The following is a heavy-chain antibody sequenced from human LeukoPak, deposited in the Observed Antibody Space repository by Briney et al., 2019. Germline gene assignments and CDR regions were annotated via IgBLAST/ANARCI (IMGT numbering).Heavy chain of an antibody. CDR2: IYYSGST. Sequence: SETLSLTCTVSGGSISSSSYYWGWIRQPPGKGLEWIGSIYYSGSTYYNPSLKSRVTISVDTSKNQFSLKLSSVTAADTAVYYCARGGYGSGWTPGHYYYYMDVWGKGTTVTISS. D-gene: IGHD3-10*01. CDR1: GGSISSSSYY. V-gene: IGHV4-39*01. CDR3: ARGGYGSGWTPGHYYYYMDV. J-gene: IGHJ6*03.